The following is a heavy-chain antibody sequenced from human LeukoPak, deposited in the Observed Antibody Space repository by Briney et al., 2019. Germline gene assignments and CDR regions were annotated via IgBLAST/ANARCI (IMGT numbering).Heavy chain of an antibody. Sequence: ASVKVSCKASGYTFTSYGISWVRQAPGQGLEWMGWISAYNGNTNYAQKFQGRVTMTRDTSISTAYMELSRLRSDDTAVYYCARADWLATPDYWGQGTLVTVSS. V-gene: IGHV1-18*01. CDR1: GYTFTSYG. CDR3: ARADWLATPDY. J-gene: IGHJ4*02. D-gene: IGHD3-9*01. CDR2: ISAYNGNT.